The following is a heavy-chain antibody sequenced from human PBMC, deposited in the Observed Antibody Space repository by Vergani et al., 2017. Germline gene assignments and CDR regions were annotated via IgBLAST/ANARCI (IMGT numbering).Heavy chain of an antibody. CDR2: INHSGST. V-gene: IGHV4-38-2*02. CDR3: ARDGHYYDSSGPFDY. D-gene: IGHD3-22*01. CDR1: SYSISSGYY. J-gene: IGHJ4*02. Sequence: QVQLQESGPGLVKPSETLSLTCTVSSYSISSGYYWSWIRQPPGKGLEWIGEINHSGSTNYNPSLKSRVTISVDTSKNQFSLKLSSVTAADTAVYYCARDGHYYDSSGPFDYWGQGTLVTVSS.